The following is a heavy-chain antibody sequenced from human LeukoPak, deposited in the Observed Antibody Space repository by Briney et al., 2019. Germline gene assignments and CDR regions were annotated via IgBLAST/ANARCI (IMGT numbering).Heavy chain of an antibody. J-gene: IGHJ4*02. Sequence: GGSLRLSCAASGFTFSSYSMNWVRQAPGKGLEWVSSISSSSSYIYYAAAVKGRFTISRDNAKNSLYLQMNSLRAEDTAVYYCARVITYYYDSSGYLSQFDYWGQGTLVTVSS. CDR2: ISSSSSYI. CDR3: ARVITYYYDSSGYLSQFDY. V-gene: IGHV3-21*01. CDR1: GFTFSSYS. D-gene: IGHD3-22*01.